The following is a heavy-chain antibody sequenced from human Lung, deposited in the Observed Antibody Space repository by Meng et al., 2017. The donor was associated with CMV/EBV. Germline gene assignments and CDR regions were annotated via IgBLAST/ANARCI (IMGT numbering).Heavy chain of an antibody. CDR2: INGDNGNT. CDR1: VYTSSDLG. CDR3: AREPSGYNYGPDD. Sequence: KASVYTSSDLGITWVRTAPGQGLEWMGWINGDNGNTNYAQRFQGRVTLTTDTATRTAYMELRSLRSDDTAVYFCAREPSGYNYGPDDWGQGTLVTVSS. V-gene: IGHV1-18*01. D-gene: IGHD5-18*01. J-gene: IGHJ4*02.